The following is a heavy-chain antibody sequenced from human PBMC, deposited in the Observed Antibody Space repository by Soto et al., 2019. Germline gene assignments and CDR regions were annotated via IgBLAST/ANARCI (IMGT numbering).Heavy chain of an antibody. CDR3: ARDTPDPGIVVVPAARPDGMYV. Sequence: ASVKVSCKASGYTFTSYAMHWVRQAPGQRLEWMGWINAGNGNTKYSQKFQGRVTITRDTSASTAYMELSSLRSEDTAVYYCARDTPDPGIVVVPAARPDGMYVWGQGSTVTVCS. V-gene: IGHV1-3*01. D-gene: IGHD2-2*01. J-gene: IGHJ6*02. CDR1: GYTFTSYA. CDR2: INAGNGNT.